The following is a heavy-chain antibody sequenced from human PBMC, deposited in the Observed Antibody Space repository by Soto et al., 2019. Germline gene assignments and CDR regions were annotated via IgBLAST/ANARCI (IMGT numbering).Heavy chain of an antibody. V-gene: IGHV1-2*06. CDR1: GYTFTAYY. D-gene: IGHD6-13*01. J-gene: IGHJ5*02. CDR3: ATLDWAEDGHIAPTGGSDH. Sequence: QVQLVQSGAEVKKPGASVKVSCKASGYTFTAYYMHWVRQTPGQGLEWMGQINPNSGDTKYAEQFQGRVSMTRDTSISTAYMELSRLRSDDTAMYSCATLDWAEDGHIAPTGGSDHWGQGTLVTVSS. CDR2: INPNSGDT.